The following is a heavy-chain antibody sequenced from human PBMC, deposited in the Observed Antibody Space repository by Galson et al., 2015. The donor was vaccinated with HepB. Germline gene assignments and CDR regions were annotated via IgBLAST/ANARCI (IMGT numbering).Heavy chain of an antibody. CDR3: ARKNYGDSYDM. V-gene: IGHV3-20*04. CDR1: GFIFNDYG. D-gene: IGHD3-16*01. J-gene: IGHJ3*02. Sequence: SLRLSCAASGFIFNDYGMTWVRQAPGKGLQWVSGIFYNGGGTHYVDSVKGRFNISRDNAKKSLYLQMNNLRVDDTALYFCARKNYGDSYDMWGQGTMVTVS. CDR2: IFYNGGGT.